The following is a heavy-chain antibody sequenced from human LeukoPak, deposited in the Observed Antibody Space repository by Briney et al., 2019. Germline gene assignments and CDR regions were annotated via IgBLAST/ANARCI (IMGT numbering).Heavy chain of an antibody. J-gene: IGHJ4*02. Sequence: SETLSLTCTVSGGSVSSGSYYWSWIRQPPGKGLEWIGYIYYSGSTNYNPPLKSRVTISVDTSKNQFSLKLGSVTAADTAVYYCARVPSSQQLDFDYWGQGTLVTVSS. D-gene: IGHD6-13*01. CDR1: GGSVSSGSYY. CDR2: IYYSGST. V-gene: IGHV4-61*01. CDR3: ARVPSSQQLDFDY.